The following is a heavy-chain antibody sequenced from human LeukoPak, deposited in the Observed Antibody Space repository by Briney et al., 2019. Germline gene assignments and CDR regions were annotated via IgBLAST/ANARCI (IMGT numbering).Heavy chain of an antibody. V-gene: IGHV3-74*01. D-gene: IGHD6-19*01. Sequence: GGSLRLSCAASGFTFSSYAMSWVRQAPGKGLVWVSRINSDGSSTSYADSVKGRFTISRDNAKNTLYLQINSLRAEDTAVYYCARGHSSGWYYFDYWGQGTLVTVSS. J-gene: IGHJ4*02. CDR2: INSDGSST. CDR1: GFTFSSYA. CDR3: ARGHSSGWYYFDY.